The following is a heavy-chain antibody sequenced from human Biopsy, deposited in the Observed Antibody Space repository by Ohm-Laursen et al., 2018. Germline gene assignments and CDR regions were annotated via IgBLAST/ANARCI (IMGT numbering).Heavy chain of an antibody. D-gene: IGHD5/OR15-5a*01. CDR1: GFTFRTYG. J-gene: IGHJ6*02. Sequence: SLRLSCAASGFTFRTYGMHWVRLAPDKGLEWVAVISYDQITKHYADSVRGRFTISRDNSKNTLYLQVNSLRAEDTAVYYCAKDLSVYYYYGIDVWGQGTTVTASS. CDR2: ISYDQITK. CDR3: AKDLSVYYYYGIDV. V-gene: IGHV3-30*18.